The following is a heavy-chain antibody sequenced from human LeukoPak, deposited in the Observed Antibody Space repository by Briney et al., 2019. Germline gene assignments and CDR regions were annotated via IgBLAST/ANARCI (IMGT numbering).Heavy chain of an antibody. V-gene: IGHV1-2*02. CDR2: INPNSGGT. Sequence: ASVKVSCKASGYTFTGYYMHWVRQAPGQGLEWMGWINPNSGGTNYAQKFQGRVTMTRDTSISTAYMELSRLRSDDTAVYYCARDRDSSSPGYYYYGMDVWGQGTTVTVSS. D-gene: IGHD6-6*01. CDR1: GYTFTGYY. J-gene: IGHJ6*02. CDR3: ARDRDSSSPGYYYYGMDV.